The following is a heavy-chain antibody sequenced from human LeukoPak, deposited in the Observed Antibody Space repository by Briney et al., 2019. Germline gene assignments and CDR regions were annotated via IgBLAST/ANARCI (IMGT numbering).Heavy chain of an antibody. CDR1: GFAFSSYW. Sequence: GGSLRLSCAASGFAFSSYWMSWVRQAPGKGLEWVANIRQDGSERYYVDSVKGRFTISRDDAKNSLYLPMDSLRAEDTAVYYCARGAQWLAGRFDYWGQGTLVTVSS. CDR3: ARGAQWLAGRFDY. CDR2: IRQDGSER. V-gene: IGHV3-7*03. J-gene: IGHJ4*02. D-gene: IGHD6-19*01.